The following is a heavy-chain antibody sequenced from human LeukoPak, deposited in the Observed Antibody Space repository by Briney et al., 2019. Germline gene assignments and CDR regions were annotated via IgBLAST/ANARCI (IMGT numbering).Heavy chain of an antibody. CDR1: GFTFSSDW. CDR2: IKQDGSEK. Sequence: GGSLRLSCAASGFTFSSDWMSWVRQAPGKGLEWVANIKQDGSEKYYVDSVKGRFTISRDNAKNSLYLQMNSLRAEDTAVYYCARDATGFDYWGQGTLVTVSS. J-gene: IGHJ4*02. V-gene: IGHV3-7*01. D-gene: IGHD1-14*01. CDR3: ARDATGFDY.